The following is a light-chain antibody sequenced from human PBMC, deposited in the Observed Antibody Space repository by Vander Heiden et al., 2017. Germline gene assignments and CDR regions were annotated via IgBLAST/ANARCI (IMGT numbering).Light chain of an antibody. J-gene: IGKJ3*01. CDR1: QSISSY. V-gene: IGKV1-39*01. Sequence: DIQMTQSPSSLSTSVADRVTITCRASQSISSYLNWYQQKPGKAPKLLIYAASTLQSGVPSRFSGSGSGTDFTLTISSLQPEDFATYYCQQTYSTPFTFGPGTKVDIK. CDR2: AAS. CDR3: QQTYSTPFT.